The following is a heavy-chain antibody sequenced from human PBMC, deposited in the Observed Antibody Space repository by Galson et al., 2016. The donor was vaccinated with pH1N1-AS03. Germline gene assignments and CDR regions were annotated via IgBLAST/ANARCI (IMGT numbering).Heavy chain of an antibody. J-gene: IGHJ4*02. CDR1: GGSISSYY. CDR3: ARPRGESSSWYPFDH. V-gene: IGHV4-59*08. D-gene: IGHD6-13*01. CDR2: IYYSGST. Sequence: TLSLTCNVSGGSISSYYWSWIRQPPGKRLKWIGYIYYSGSTKYNPSHKSRVTITVDTSKNQFSLKLTSLTSADTAVYYCARPRGESSSWYPFDHWGQGTLVTVSS.